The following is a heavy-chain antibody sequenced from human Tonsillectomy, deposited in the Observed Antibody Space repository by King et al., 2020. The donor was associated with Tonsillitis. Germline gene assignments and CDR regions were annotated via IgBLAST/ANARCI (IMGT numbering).Heavy chain of an antibody. D-gene: IGHD3-10*01. CDR2: ISGSGGST. J-gene: IGHJ6*03. CDR1: GFTFSSYA. CDR3: AKDLQPRVQPNRPNYYGSGEDYYYYMDV. Sequence: VQLVESGGGLVQPGGSLRLSCAASGFTFSSYAMSWVRQAPGKGLEWVSAISGSGGSTYYADSVKGRFTISRDNSKNTLYLQMNSLRAEDTAVYYCAKDLQPRVQPNRPNYYGSGEDYYYYMDVWGKGTTVTVSS. V-gene: IGHV3-23*04.